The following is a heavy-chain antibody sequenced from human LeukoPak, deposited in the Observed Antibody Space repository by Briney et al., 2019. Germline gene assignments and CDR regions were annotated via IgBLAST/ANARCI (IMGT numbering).Heavy chain of an antibody. CDR1: GFTLSSYE. CDR3: AREIGRNGHNSFDY. Sequence: SGGSLRLSCAASGFTLSSYEMNWFRQAPGKGLEWVAYIDSSATGIHYADSVKGRFAISRDNAKNSLYLRMSSLRVDDTAVYFCAREIGRNGHNSFDYWGHGTLITVSS. D-gene: IGHD5-24*01. CDR2: IDSSATGI. V-gene: IGHV3-48*03. J-gene: IGHJ4*01.